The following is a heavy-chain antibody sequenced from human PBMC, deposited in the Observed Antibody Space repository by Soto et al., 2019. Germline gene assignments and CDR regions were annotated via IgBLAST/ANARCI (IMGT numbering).Heavy chain of an antibody. CDR2: INSDGSST. Sequence: SLRLSCAASGFTFSSYWMHWVRQAPGKGLVWVSRINSDGSSTSYADSVKGRFTISRDNAKNTLYLQMNSLRAEDTAVYYCARAYSSSPHLDYWGQGTLVTVSS. D-gene: IGHD6-6*01. J-gene: IGHJ4*02. V-gene: IGHV3-74*01. CDR3: ARAYSSSPHLDY. CDR1: GFTFSSYW.